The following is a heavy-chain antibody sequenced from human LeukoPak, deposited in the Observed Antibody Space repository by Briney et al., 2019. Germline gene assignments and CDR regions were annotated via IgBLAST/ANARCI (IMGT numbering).Heavy chain of an antibody. CDR3: ARGMTGWELLQIFFGY. CDR1: GYTFTSYD. Sequence: ASVKVSCKASGYTFTSYDINWVRQAPGQGLEWMGWINPNSGGTNYAQKFQGRVTMTRDTSISTAYMELSRLRSDDTAVYYCARGMTGWELLQIFFGYWGQGTLVTVSS. D-gene: IGHD1-26*01. CDR2: INPNSGGT. J-gene: IGHJ4*02. V-gene: IGHV1-2*02.